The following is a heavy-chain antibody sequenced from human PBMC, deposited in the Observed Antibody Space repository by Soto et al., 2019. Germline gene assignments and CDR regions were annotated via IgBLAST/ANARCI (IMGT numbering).Heavy chain of an antibody. CDR3: ARQNRGSGWYYYYGMDV. CDR1: GGSISSSSYY. D-gene: IGHD6-19*01. Sequence: PSETLSLTCTVSGGSISSSSYYWGWIRQPPGKGLEWIGSIYYSGSTYYNPSLKSRVTISVDTSKNQFSLKLSSVTAADTAVYYCARQNRGSGWYYYYGMDVWGQGTTVTVSS. J-gene: IGHJ6*02. CDR2: IYYSGST. V-gene: IGHV4-39*01.